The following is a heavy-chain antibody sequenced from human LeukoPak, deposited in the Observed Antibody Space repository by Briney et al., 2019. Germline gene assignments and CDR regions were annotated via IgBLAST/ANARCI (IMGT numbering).Heavy chain of an antibody. CDR1: GFTFSTYW. CDR3: ARKGTFQDDGFDI. CDR2: IKQDGSAE. D-gene: IGHD1-14*01. J-gene: IGHJ3*02. Sequence: GGSLRLSCAASGFTFSTYWMSWVRQTPGKGLEWVANIKQDGSAENYVDSVKGRFTVSRDNAKNLLFLQMNSLRGEDSAVYYCARKGTFQDDGFDIWGQGTMVTVSS. V-gene: IGHV3-7*01.